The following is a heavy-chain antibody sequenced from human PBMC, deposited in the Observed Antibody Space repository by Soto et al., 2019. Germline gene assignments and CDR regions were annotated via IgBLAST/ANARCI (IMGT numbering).Heavy chain of an antibody. D-gene: IGHD2-2*01. CDR2: IYGSDDK. CDR3: ARRRRSTFDS. CDR1: GFSLSTSEVA. Sequence: QITLKESGPSLVQPTQTLTLTCTFSGFSLSTSEVAVGWIRQPPGKALEWLALIYGSDDKRYSPSLKSRLTVTKDTSKNQVVLTMTNMDDVDTATFYCARRRRSTFDSWGQGSLVTVAS. J-gene: IGHJ5*01. V-gene: IGHV2-5*01.